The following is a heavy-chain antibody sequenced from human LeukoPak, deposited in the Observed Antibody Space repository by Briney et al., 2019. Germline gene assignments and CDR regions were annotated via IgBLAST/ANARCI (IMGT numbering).Heavy chain of an antibody. CDR1: GGSISSGGYY. D-gene: IGHD2-2*01. V-gene: IGHV4-31*03. J-gene: IGHJ5*02. Sequence: SETLSLTCTVSGGSISSGGYYWSWIRQHPGKGLEWIGYIYYSGSTYYNPSLKSRVTISVDTSKNQFSLKLSSVTAADTAVYYCAREGLRCCSSTSCKGEDWFDPWGQGTLVTVSS. CDR3: AREGLRCCSSTSCKGEDWFDP. CDR2: IYYSGST.